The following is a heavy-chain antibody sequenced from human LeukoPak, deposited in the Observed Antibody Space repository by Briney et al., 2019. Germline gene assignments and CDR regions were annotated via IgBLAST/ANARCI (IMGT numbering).Heavy chain of an antibody. CDR3: ARYHDFLSGYWSLAS. CDR2: INYGGART. CDR1: GFTFSRHW. Sequence: GGSLRLSCVASGFTFSRHWVHLVRQAPGKGLEWVPRINYGGARTDDPDSVKGLFIISTANAKNTLCLQMTSLRPEDTAVYHCARYHDFLSGYWSLASWGQGTLVTVSS. J-gene: IGHJ5*02. V-gene: IGHV3-74*01. D-gene: IGHD3-3*01.